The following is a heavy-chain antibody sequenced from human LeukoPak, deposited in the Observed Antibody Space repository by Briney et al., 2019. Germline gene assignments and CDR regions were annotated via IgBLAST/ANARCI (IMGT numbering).Heavy chain of an antibody. D-gene: IGHD2/OR15-2a*01. J-gene: IGHJ4*02. CDR3: ARVLSENRVIQYYFDY. CDR1: GYTLTELS. Sequence: ASVKVSCKVSGYTLTELSMHWVRQAPGKGLEWMGGFDPEDGETIYAQKFQGRVTMTEDTSTDTAYMELSRLRSDDTAVYYCARVLSENRVIQYYFDYWGQGTLVTVSS. V-gene: IGHV1-24*01. CDR2: FDPEDGET.